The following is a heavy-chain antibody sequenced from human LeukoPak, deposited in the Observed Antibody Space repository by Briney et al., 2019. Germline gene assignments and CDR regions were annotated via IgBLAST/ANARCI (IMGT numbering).Heavy chain of an antibody. CDR3: AKDKRAEMATISIDY. J-gene: IGHJ4*02. V-gene: IGHV3-21*04. CDR2: ISSSSSYI. Sequence: PGGSLRLSCAASEFTFSSYSMNWVRQAPGKGLEWVSSISSSSSYIYYADSVKGRFTISRDNAKNSLYLQMNSLRAEDMALYYCAKDKRAEMATISIDYWGQGTLVTVSS. CDR1: EFTFSSYS. D-gene: IGHD5-24*01.